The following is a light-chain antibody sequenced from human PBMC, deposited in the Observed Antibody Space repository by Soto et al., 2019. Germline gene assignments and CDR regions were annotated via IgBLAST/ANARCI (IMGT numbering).Light chain of an antibody. V-gene: IGKV3-15*01. CDR2: GAS. J-gene: IGKJ4*01. CDR1: QSVSSL. CDR3: QQYNSWPLT. Sequence: EVVMTQSPATLSVSPGERATLSCRASQSVSSLLAWYQQKPGQAPRLLIYGASTRATGIPDRFSASASGTEFALTISSLQSGDFAVYYCQQYNSWPLTFGGGTKVEIK.